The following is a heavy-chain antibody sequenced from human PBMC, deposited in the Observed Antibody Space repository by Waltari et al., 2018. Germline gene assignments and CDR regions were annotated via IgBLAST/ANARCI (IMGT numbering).Heavy chain of an antibody. D-gene: IGHD4-4*01. J-gene: IGHJ4*02. CDR2: IKSKSVGGTR. Sequence: QLVESGGGLVEPGGSLRLSCAASFSTFTDAWMNWVRQAPGRGVGGGGRIKSKSVGGTRDYGAFVEGRFTMSRDDSKNTLYLQMDSLKTEDTAVYYCGTDPTVGYWGQGTLVTVAS. CDR3: GTDPTVGY. V-gene: IGHV3-15*07. CDR1: FSTFTDAW.